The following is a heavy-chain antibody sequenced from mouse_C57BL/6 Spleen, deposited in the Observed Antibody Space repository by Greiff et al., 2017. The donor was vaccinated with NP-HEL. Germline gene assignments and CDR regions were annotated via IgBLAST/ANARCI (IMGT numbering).Heavy chain of an antibody. J-gene: IGHJ3*01. V-gene: IGHV1-61*01. CDR1: GYTFTSYW. Sequence: QVQLQQSGAELVRPGSSVKLSCKASGYTFTSYWMDWVKQRPGQGLEWIGNIYPSDSETHYNQKFKDKATLTVDKSSSTAYMQLSSLTSEDSAVYYCARGTVVATPFAYWGQGTLVTVSA. CDR3: ARGTVVATPFAY. D-gene: IGHD1-1*01. CDR2: IYPSDSET.